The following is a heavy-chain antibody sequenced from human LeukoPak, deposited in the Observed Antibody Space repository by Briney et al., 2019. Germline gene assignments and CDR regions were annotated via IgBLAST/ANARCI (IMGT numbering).Heavy chain of an antibody. CDR3: AKSYYDFWSADPNYYFDY. CDR1: GFTFSSYG. J-gene: IGHJ4*02. Sequence: PGGSLRLSCAASGFTFSSYGMHWVRQAPGKGLEWVAVISYDGSNKYYADSVKGRFTISRDNSKNTLYLQMNSLRAEDTAVYYCAKSYYDFWSADPNYYFDYWGQGALVTVSS. D-gene: IGHD3-3*01. CDR2: ISYDGSNK. V-gene: IGHV3-30*18.